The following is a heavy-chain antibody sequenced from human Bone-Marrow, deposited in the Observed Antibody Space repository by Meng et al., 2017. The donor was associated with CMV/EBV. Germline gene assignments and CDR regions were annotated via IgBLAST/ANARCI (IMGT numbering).Heavy chain of an antibody. CDR2: IWYDGSNK. D-gene: IGHD3-10*01. J-gene: IGHJ6*02. V-gene: IGHV3-30*02. CDR3: AKASRGAGGYYYYYMDV. Sequence: GGSLRLSCAASGFTFSSYGMHWVRQAPGKGLEWVAVIWYDGSNKYYADSVKGRFTISRDNSKNTLYLQMNSLRAEDTAVYYCAKASRGAGGYYYYYMDVWGQGTTVTVSS. CDR1: GFTFSSYG.